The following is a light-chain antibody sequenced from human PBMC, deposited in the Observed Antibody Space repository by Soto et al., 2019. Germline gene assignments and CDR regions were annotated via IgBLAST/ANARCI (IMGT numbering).Light chain of an antibody. J-gene: IGKJ1*01. Sequence: DIVLTQSPDSLAVSLGERATINCKSSQSVLYSSSNKNYLAWYQQKPGQPPKLLIYWASTRQSGVPDRFSGSGSGTEFTLTISSLQAEDVAVYYCQQYYNPPRTFGQGTKVEIK. CDR1: QSVLYSSSNKNY. CDR3: QQYYNPPRT. CDR2: WAS. V-gene: IGKV4-1*01.